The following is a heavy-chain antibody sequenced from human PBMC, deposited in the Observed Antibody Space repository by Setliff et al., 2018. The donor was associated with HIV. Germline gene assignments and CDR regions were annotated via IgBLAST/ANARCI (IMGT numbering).Heavy chain of an antibody. Sequence: ASVKVSCKASGYNFTSNGISWVRQAPGQGLEWMGRISASKGNTKYTQDFQGRVTMTTDTSTSTVYMELRSLRSDDTAVYYCARDQGFWSGFTYNYYMDVWGKGTTVTVSS. V-gene: IGHV1-18*01. J-gene: IGHJ6*03. CDR1: GYNFTSNG. CDR2: ISASKGNT. CDR3: ARDQGFWSGFTYNYYMDV. D-gene: IGHD3-3*01.